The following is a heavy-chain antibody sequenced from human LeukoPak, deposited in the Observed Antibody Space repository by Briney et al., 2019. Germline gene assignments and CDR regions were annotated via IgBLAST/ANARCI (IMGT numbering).Heavy chain of an antibody. J-gene: IGHJ6*03. CDR3: ARTGPVAARSYYYYMDV. V-gene: IGHV3-7*01. CDR1: GFTFSSYW. D-gene: IGHD6-6*01. Sequence: PGGSLRLSCAASGFTFSSYWMSWVRQAPGKGLEWVANIKQDGSEKYYVDSVKGRFTISRDNAKNSLYLQMNSLRAEDTAVYYCARTGPVAARSYYYYMDVWGKGTTVTISS. CDR2: IKQDGSEK.